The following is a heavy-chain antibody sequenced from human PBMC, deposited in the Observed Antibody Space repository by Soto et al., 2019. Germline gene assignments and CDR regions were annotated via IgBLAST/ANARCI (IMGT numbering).Heavy chain of an antibody. CDR1: GFTVSRNY. J-gene: IGHJ4*02. D-gene: IGHD3-3*01. CDR2: IYSGGST. CDR3: ARDLYDFWSGSLDY. Sequence: GGSLRLSCAASGFTVSRNYMSWVRQAPGKGLEWISVIYSGGSTSYADSVKGRLTISRDNSKNTLYLQMNSLRAEDTAVYYCARDLYDFWSGSLDYWGQGTLVTVSS. V-gene: IGHV3-66*01.